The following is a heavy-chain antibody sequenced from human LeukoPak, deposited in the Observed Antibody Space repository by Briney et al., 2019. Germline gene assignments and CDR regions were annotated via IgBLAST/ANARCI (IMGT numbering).Heavy chain of an antibody. CDR1: GFTFSSYA. CDR3: AKESDVVTAWDY. Sequence: GGSLRLSCAASGFTFSSYAMHWVRQAPGKGLEYVSAISSNGGSTYYANSVKGRFTISRDNSKNTLYLQMNSLRAEDTAVYYCAKESDVVTAWDYWGQGTLVTVSS. J-gene: IGHJ4*02. V-gene: IGHV3-64*01. CDR2: ISSNGGST. D-gene: IGHD1-26*01.